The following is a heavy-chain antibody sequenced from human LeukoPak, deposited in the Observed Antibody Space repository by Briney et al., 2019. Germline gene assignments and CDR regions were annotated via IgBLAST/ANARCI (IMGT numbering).Heavy chain of an antibody. V-gene: IGHV5-51*01. CDR3: ARSAQLLWVGDARRPFYYGMDV. CDR1: GYSFPSYW. D-gene: IGHD3-10*01. Sequence: GESLKISCKASGYSFPSYWIGWVREMPGKGLEWMGLIYPGDSDTRYSPSFQGQVTISADKSISTAYLQWSSLKALDTAMYFCARSAQLLWVGDARRPFYYGMDVWGQGTTVTVSS. CDR2: IYPGDSDT. J-gene: IGHJ6*02.